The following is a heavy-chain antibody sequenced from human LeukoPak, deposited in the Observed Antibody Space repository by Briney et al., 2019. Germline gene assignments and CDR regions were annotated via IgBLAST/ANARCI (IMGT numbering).Heavy chain of an antibody. CDR1: GDSISSYF. D-gene: IGHD4-17*01. J-gene: IGHJ4*02. Sequence: SETLSLTCTVSGDSISSYFWSWIRQPAGKGLEWIGRIYTTGSTNYNPSLKSRVTMSVDTSKNQFSLKLSSVTAADTAVYYCARHYYGDYFFDYWSQGTLVTASS. V-gene: IGHV4-4*07. CDR3: ARHYYGDYFFDY. CDR2: IYTTGST.